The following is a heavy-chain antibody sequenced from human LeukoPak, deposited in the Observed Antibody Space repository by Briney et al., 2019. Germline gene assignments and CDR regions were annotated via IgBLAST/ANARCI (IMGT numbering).Heavy chain of an antibody. CDR1: GYTFTSYG. J-gene: IGHJ3*02. D-gene: IGHD3-10*01. CDR3: ARDQGWRFRELLYKNAFDI. V-gene: IGHV1-18*01. Sequence: GASVKVSCKASGYTFTSYGISWVRQAPGQGLEWMGWISAYNGNTNYAQKLQGRVTMTTDTSTSTAYMELRSLRSDDTAVYYCARDQGWRFRELLYKNAFDIWGQGTMVTVSS. CDR2: ISAYNGNT.